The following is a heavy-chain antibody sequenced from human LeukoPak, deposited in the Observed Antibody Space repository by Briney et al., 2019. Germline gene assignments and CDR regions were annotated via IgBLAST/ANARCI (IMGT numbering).Heavy chain of an antibody. CDR3: ARTLRYCTNGVRSPNRYYYYYGMDV. V-gene: IGHV4-4*02. CDR2: IYHSGST. CDR1: GGSISSSNW. D-gene: IGHD2-8*01. J-gene: IGHJ6*02. Sequence: PSGTLSLTCAVSGGSISSSNWWSWVRQPPGKGLEWIGEIYHSGSTNYNPSLKSRVTISVDKSKNQFSLKLSSVTAADTAVYYCARTLRYCTNGVRSPNRYYYYYGMDVWGQGTTVTVSS.